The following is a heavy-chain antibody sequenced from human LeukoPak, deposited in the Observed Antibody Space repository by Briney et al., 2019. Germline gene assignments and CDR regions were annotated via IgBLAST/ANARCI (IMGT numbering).Heavy chain of an antibody. V-gene: IGHV1-18*01. CDR2: ISAYNGNT. CDR3: AREGAYYDSSGYYTRTTYYFDY. D-gene: IGHD3-22*01. CDR1: GYTFTSYG. Sequence: ASVKVSCKASGYTFTSYGISWVRQAPGQGLEWMGWISAYNGNTNYAQKLQGRVTMTTDTSTSTAYMELRSLRSDDTAVYYSAREGAYYDSSGYYTRTTYYFDYWGQGTLVTVSS. J-gene: IGHJ4*02.